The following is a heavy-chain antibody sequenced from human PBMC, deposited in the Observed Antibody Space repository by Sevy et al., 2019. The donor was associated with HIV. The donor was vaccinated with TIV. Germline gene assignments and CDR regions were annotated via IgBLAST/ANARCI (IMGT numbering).Heavy chain of an antibody. CDR3: AREAGYSTGWSPGNY. D-gene: IGHD6-19*01. V-gene: IGHV3-23*01. J-gene: IGHJ4*02. Sequence: GGSLRLSCAASGFTFSNYAMSWVRQAPGKGLEWVSSISRSGGSTYYADSVKGRFTISRDNSKNTLYLQMNSLRAEETAVYYCAREAGYSTGWSPGNYWGQGTLVTVSS. CDR2: ISRSGGST. CDR1: GFTFSNYA.